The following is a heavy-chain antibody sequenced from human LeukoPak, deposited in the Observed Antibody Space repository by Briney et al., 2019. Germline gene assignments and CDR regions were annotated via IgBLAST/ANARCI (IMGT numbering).Heavy chain of an antibody. Sequence: GGSLRLSCAASGFTFSSYAMHWVRQAPGKGLEWVAVTWFDGSNKYYVDSVKGRFTISRDNSKNTLYLQMNSLRVEDTAVYYCARDGAATALLANYFDYWGQGTLVTVSS. D-gene: IGHD2-8*02. CDR1: GFTFSSYA. CDR2: TWFDGSNK. V-gene: IGHV3-33*08. J-gene: IGHJ4*02. CDR3: ARDGAATALLANYFDY.